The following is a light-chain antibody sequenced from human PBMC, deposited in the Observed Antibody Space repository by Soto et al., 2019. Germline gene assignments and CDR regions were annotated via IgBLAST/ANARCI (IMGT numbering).Light chain of an antibody. Sequence: EIVLTQSPGTLSLSPGERATLSCRAIQSVSSSYLAWYQQKPGQAPRLLIYDASSRATGIPDRFSGSGSGTDFTLTISRLEPEDSAIYYCQQRNIWPPVTFGQGTRLEIK. CDR2: DAS. CDR1: QSVSSSY. V-gene: IGKV3D-20*02. CDR3: QQRNIWPPVT. J-gene: IGKJ5*01.